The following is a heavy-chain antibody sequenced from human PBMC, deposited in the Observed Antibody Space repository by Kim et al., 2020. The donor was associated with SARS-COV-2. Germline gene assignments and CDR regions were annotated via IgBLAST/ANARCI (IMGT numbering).Heavy chain of an antibody. J-gene: IGHJ6*02. CDR3: ARDRDGYSYGASGMDV. D-gene: IGHD5-18*01. Sequence: VVGRFTISRDNYKNWVYLQMNSMRAEDTAVYYCARDRDGYSYGASGMDVWGQGTTVTVSS. V-gene: IGHV3-30*07.